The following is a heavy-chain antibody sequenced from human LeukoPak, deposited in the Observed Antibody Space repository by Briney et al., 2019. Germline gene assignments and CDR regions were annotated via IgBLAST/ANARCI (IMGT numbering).Heavy chain of an antibody. Sequence: PGGSLRLSCAPSGFTFSAYVMSCVPEAPGKGLEWVSHISDTVRDTWYANSVKGRFIISRDNSRDTVYLQMRSLTPEDTALYFCAKDIYGGIFASWGQGTLVTVSS. D-gene: IGHD3-16*01. CDR2: ISDTVRDT. CDR3: AKDIYGGIFAS. V-gene: IGHV3-23*01. J-gene: IGHJ4*02. CDR1: GFTFSAYV.